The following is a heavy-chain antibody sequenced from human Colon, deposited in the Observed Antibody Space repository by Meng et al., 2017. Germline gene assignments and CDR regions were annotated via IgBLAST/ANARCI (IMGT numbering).Heavy chain of an antibody. V-gene: IGHV4-59*01. Sequence: SETLSLTCAVSADSIRSKYWSWIRQPPGKGLEWIGYINHGGYINYNLSLKSRVTMSVDTSKNQISLKLTSVTAADTAVYYCARVWSTASNHGPHYYFDYWGQGLLVTGAS. J-gene: IGHJ4*02. CDR3: ARVWSTASNHGPHYYFDY. CDR2: INHGGYI. CDR1: ADSIRSKY. D-gene: IGHD3-10*01.